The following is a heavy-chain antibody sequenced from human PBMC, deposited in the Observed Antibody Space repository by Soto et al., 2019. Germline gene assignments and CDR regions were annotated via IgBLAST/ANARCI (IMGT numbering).Heavy chain of an antibody. Sequence: GGSLRLSCAASGFTVSSNYMSWVRQAPGKGLEWVSVIYSGGSTYYADSVKGRFTIPRDNSKNTLYLQMNSLRAEDTAVYYCARQSTARWYSGSYYFDYWGQGTLVTVSS. D-gene: IGHD1-26*01. CDR3: ARQSTARWYSGSYYFDY. J-gene: IGHJ4*02. V-gene: IGHV3-53*01. CDR1: GFTVSSNY. CDR2: IYSGGST.